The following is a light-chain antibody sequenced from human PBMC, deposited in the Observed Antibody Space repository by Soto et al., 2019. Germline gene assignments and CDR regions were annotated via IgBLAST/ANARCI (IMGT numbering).Light chain of an antibody. Sequence: QSALTQPPSASGSPGQSVTISCTGTSSDVGGYNYVYWYQQHPGKAHKLMIFEVTTRPSGVPDRFSGSKSGNTASLTVAGLQAEDESDYYCSSYSGSNTLVFGGGTQLTVL. CDR3: SSYSGSNTLV. J-gene: IGLJ3*02. CDR1: SSDVGGYNY. V-gene: IGLV2-8*01. CDR2: EVT.